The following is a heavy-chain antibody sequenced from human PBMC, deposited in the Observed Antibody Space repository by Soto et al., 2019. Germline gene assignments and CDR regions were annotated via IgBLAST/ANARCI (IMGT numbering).Heavy chain of an antibody. CDR3: ARVGEYCGGACPQYFQH. D-gene: IGHD2-21*02. Sequence: QVQLVQSGAEVKKPGSSVKISCKASGGSFRSNALSWVRQAPGQGLEWMERIIPIFGIANYAQRFQGRVTITADESTGTAYMELSSLRSEDTAVYYCARVGEYCGGACPQYFQHWGQGTLVTVSS. CDR1: GGSFRSNA. V-gene: IGHV1-69*15. J-gene: IGHJ1*01. CDR2: IIPIFGIA.